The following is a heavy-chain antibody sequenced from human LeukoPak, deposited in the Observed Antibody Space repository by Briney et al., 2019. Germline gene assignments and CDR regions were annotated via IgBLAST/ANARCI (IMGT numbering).Heavy chain of an antibody. Sequence: PETLSLTCAVYGGSFSGYYWSWIRQPPGKGLEWIGEINHSGSTNYNPSLKSRVTISVDTSKNQFSLKLSSVTAADTAVYYCARGPGRAMYSSGWYRYGMDVWGQGTTVTVSS. J-gene: IGHJ6*02. D-gene: IGHD6-19*01. CDR2: INHSGST. CDR3: ARGPGRAMYSSGWYRYGMDV. V-gene: IGHV4-34*01. CDR1: GGSFSGYY.